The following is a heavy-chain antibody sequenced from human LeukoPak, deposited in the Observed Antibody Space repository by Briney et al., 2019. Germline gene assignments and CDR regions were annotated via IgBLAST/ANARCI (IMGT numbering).Heavy chain of an antibody. D-gene: IGHD2-2*01. Sequence: ASVKVSCKASGYTFTAYYLQWVRLAPGQGLEWMGWINPKSGGTEYPQRFQGRVTITRDTSISTAYMELSRLRSDDTAVYYCARDHCSANSCYEDYYNGLDVWGQGTTVTVSS. CDR2: INPKSGGT. J-gene: IGHJ6*02. CDR1: GYTFTAYY. V-gene: IGHV1-2*02. CDR3: ARDHCSANSCYEDYYNGLDV.